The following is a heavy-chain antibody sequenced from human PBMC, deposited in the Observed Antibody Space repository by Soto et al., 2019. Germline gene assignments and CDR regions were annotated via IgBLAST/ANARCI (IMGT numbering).Heavy chain of an antibody. J-gene: IGHJ4*02. V-gene: IGHV4-30-4*01. CDR1: GGSISSGDYY. CDR2: IYYSGST. CDR3: ARAFVRYGSGSYSPYYFDC. D-gene: IGHD3-10*01. Sequence: SETLSLTCTVSGGSISSGDYYWSWIRQPPGKGLEWIGYIYYSGSTYYNPSLKSRVTISVDTSKNQFSLKLSSVTAADTAVYYCARAFVRYGSGSYSPYYFDCWGQGTLVTVSS.